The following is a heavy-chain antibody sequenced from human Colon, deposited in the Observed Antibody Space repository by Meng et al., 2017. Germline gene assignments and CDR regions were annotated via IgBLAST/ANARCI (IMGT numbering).Heavy chain of an antibody. CDR2: SYNTGST. CDR1: LGSVFLLPSF. CDR3: ARGPLDY. V-gene: IGHV4-61*01. Sequence: SGAVLLRPSVSLSLTAPVSLGSVFLLPSFCPSLRQPPCLVLVFIGNSYNTGSTNYNPSLKSRVTISVDRSKNKFSLRLSSVTAADTAVYYCARGPLDYWGQGTLVTVSS. J-gene: IGHJ4*02.